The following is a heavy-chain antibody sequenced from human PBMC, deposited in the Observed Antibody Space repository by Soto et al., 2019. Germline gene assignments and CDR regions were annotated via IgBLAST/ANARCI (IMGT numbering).Heavy chain of an antibody. CDR1: GFTFSSYA. Sequence: GGSLRLSCAASGFTFSSYAMSWVRQAPGKGLEWVSAISGSGGRTYYADSVKGRFTISRDNAKNTLYLQMNSLRAEDTAVYYCASGIGYSSSWYDYYYYYMDVWGKGTTVTVSS. D-gene: IGHD6-13*01. CDR3: ASGIGYSSSWYDYYYYYMDV. V-gene: IGHV3-23*01. J-gene: IGHJ6*03. CDR2: ISGSGGRT.